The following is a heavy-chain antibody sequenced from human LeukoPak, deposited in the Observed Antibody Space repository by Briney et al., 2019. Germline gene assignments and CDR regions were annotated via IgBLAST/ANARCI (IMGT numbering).Heavy chain of an antibody. Sequence: SETLSLTCTVSGGSISTSSYYWGWIRQPPGKGLEWIGSIYYSGSTYYNPSLKSRVTISVDMSKNQFSLKLSSVTAADTAVYYCARHSLGSSSFKFHYWGQGSPVTVSS. V-gene: IGHV4-39*01. D-gene: IGHD6-13*01. CDR1: GGSISTSSYY. J-gene: IGHJ4*02. CDR2: IYYSGST. CDR3: ARHSLGSSSFKFHY.